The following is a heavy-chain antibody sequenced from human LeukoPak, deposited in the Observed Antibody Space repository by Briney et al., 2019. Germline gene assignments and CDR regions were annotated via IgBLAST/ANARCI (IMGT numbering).Heavy chain of an antibody. V-gene: IGHV3-11*01. CDR2: IRSSGSTI. Sequence: GGSLRLSCAASGFTFSDYYMSWIRQAPGKGLEWVSYIRSSGSTIYYADSVKGRFTISRDDAKNSLYLQMNSLRAEDTAVYYCARDYWCSGGSCALYWGQGTLVTVSS. J-gene: IGHJ4*02. CDR1: GFTFSDYY. CDR3: ARDYWCSGGSCALY. D-gene: IGHD2-15*01.